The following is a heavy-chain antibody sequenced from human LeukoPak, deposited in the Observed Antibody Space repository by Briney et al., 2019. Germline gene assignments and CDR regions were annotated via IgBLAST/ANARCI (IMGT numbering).Heavy chain of an antibody. CDR3: ARVGPGPAR. CDR1: GFTLSSNY. J-gene: IGHJ4*02. Sequence: GGSLRLSCAASGFTLSSNYMSWVRQAPGKGMEWVSVIYSGGSTYYPDSVRGRFTISRDNSKNTLYLQMNSLRAEDTAVYYCARVGPGPARWGQGPLVPVSS. CDR2: IYSGGST. V-gene: IGHV3-53*01.